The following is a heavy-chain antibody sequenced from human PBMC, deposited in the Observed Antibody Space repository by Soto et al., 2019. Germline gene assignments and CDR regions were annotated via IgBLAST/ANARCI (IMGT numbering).Heavy chain of an antibody. CDR3: AKGPGGNSPYYYYGMDV. D-gene: IGHD2-21*02. V-gene: IGHV3-23*01. CDR1: GFTFSSYA. CDR2: ISGSGGST. Sequence: TGGSLRLSCAASGFTFSSYAMSWVRQAPGKGLEWVSAISGSGGSTYYADSVKGRFTISRDNSKNTLYLQMNSLRAEDTAVYYCAKGPGGNSPYYYYGMDVWGQGTTVTVSS. J-gene: IGHJ6*02.